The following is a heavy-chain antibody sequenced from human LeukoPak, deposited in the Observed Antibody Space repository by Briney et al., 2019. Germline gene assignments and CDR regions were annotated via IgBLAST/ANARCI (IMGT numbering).Heavy chain of an antibody. V-gene: IGHV4-38-2*02. CDR3: ARESYSNYANWFDP. J-gene: IGHJ5*02. CDR1: GYSISSGYY. D-gene: IGHD4-11*01. Sequence: SETLSLTCTVSGYSISSGYYWGWIRQPPGKGLEWIGNIYHSGSTFYDPSLKSRVTISVDTSKNQFSLKLSSVTAADTAIYYCARESYSNYANWFDPWGQGTLVTVSS. CDR2: IYHSGST.